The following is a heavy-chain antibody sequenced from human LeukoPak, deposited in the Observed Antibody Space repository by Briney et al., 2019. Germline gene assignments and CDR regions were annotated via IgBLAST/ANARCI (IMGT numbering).Heavy chain of an antibody. Sequence: GGSLRLSXAASGFTFCSYSMNWVRQAPGKGLEWVSSISSSSSYIYYADSVKGRFTISRDNAKNSLYLQMNSLRAEDTAVYYCARALDRVGATSYFDYWGQGTLVTVSS. CDR3: ARALDRVGATSYFDY. CDR1: GFTFCSYS. J-gene: IGHJ4*02. D-gene: IGHD1-26*01. V-gene: IGHV3-21*01. CDR2: ISSSSSYI.